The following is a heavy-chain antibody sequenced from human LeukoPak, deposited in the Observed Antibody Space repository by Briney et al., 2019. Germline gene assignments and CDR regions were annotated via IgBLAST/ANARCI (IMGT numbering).Heavy chain of an antibody. D-gene: IGHD1-26*01. Sequence: GGSLRLSCAASGFTFDDYGMSWVRQAPGKGLEWVSGINWNGGSTGYADSVKGRFTISRDNAKNSLYLQMNSLRAGDTALYYCXXXXXGYXXSYLAGWGQGTLVTVS. CDR3: XXXXXGYXXSYLAG. CDR2: INWNGGST. CDR1: GFTFDDYG. V-gene: IGHV3-20*04. J-gene: IGHJ4*02.